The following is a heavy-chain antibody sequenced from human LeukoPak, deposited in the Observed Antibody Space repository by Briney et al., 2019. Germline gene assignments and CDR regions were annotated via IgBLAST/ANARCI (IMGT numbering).Heavy chain of an antibody. CDR1: GGSISSSTYY. CDR3: AGGRSSVLGY. J-gene: IGHJ4*02. D-gene: IGHD6-19*01. Sequence: SETLSLTCTVSGGSISSSTYYWGWIRQPPGKGLEWIGSIYYSGTTYYNPSLKSRVTISVDTSKNQFSLRLSSVTAADTAVYYCAGGRSSVLGYWGQGTLVTVSS. CDR2: IYYSGTT. V-gene: IGHV4-39*01.